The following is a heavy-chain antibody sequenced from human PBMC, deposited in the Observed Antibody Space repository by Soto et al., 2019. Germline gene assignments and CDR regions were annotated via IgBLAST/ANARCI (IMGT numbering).Heavy chain of an antibody. CDR2: ISAYNGNT. CDR1: GYTFTRYG. Sequence: QVQLVQSGADAKKPGASVKVSCKASGYTFTRYGISWVRQAPGQGLERMGWISAYNGNTNYAQKLQGRVTMTTDTYTSTAYMELRSLRSDDTGVYYCARDGPKLGTYYFDYWGQGTVVSVSS. J-gene: IGHJ4*02. CDR3: ARDGPKLGTYYFDY. V-gene: IGHV1-18*01. D-gene: IGHD7-27*01.